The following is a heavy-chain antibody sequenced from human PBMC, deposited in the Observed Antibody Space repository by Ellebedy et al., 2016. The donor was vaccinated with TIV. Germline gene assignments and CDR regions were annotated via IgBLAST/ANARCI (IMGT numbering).Heavy chain of an antibody. CDR3: ARAGVKTR. CDR2: IYYSGST. CDR1: GGSISSYY. V-gene: IGHV4-59*12. Sequence: SETLSLXXTVSGGSISSYYWSWIRQPPGKGLEWIGDIYYSGSTNYNPSLKSRVTISVDTSKNQFSLKLSSVTAADTAVYYCARAGVKTRWGQGTLVTVSS. D-gene: IGHD2-8*01. J-gene: IGHJ4*02.